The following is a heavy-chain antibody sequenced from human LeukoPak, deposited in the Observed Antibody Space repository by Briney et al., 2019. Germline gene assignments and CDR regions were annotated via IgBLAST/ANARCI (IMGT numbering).Heavy chain of an antibody. CDR2: IKQDGSEK. CDR3: ARDYYDSSGYYRSNFYFDY. J-gene: IGHJ4*02. CDR1: GFTFSSYW. D-gene: IGHD3-22*01. Sequence: PGGSLRLSCAASGFTFSSYWMSWVRQAPGKGLEWVANIKQDGSEKYYVDSVKGRFTISRDNAKNSLYLQMNSLRAEDTAVYYCARDYYDSSGYYRSNFYFDYWGQGTLVTVSS. V-gene: IGHV3-7*01.